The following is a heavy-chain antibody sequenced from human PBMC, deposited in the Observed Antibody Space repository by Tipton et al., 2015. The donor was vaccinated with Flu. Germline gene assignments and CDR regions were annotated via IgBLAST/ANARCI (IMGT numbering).Heavy chain of an antibody. CDR1: GGTFSSYA. J-gene: IGHJ6*02. D-gene: IGHD1-26*01. CDR3: ARGRVGASPNYYSYYGMGV. V-gene: IGHV1-69*01. CDR2: IIPIFGIA. Sequence: QLVQSGAEVKKPGSSVKVSCKASGGTFSSYAISWVRQAPGQGLEWMGGIIPIFGIANYAQKFQGRVTITADESTSTAYMELSSLRSEDTAVYYCARGRVGASPNYYSYYGMGVWGQGTPVTVSS.